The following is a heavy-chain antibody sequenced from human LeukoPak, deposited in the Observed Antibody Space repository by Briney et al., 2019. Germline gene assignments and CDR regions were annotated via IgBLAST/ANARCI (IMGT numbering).Heavy chain of an antibody. Sequence: PGGSLRLSCAASGFIFSHYGMHWVRQAPGKGLEWVAVIWSDASNGFYAGSVKGRFTISRDNSQNTLFLQMNSLRAEDTAMYYCARDAQRGFDYSNSLEYWGHGTLVTVSS. D-gene: IGHD4-11*01. J-gene: IGHJ4*01. CDR1: GFIFSHYG. V-gene: IGHV3-33*01. CDR2: IWSDASNG. CDR3: ARDAQRGFDYSNSLEY.